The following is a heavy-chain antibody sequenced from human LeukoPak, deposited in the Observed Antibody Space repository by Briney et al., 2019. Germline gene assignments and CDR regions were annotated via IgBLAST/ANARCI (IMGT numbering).Heavy chain of an antibody. CDR1: GFTFSSYD. Sequence: PGGSLRLSCAASGFTFSSYDMHWVRQATGKGLEWVSAIGTAGDTYYPGSVKGRFTISRDNTKNSLYLQMNSLRAEDTAVYYCARTPRTWDCSSTSCYRNWFDPWGQGTLVTVSS. D-gene: IGHD2-2*01. CDR2: IGTAGDT. V-gene: IGHV3-13*01. CDR3: ARTPRTWDCSSTSCYRNWFDP. J-gene: IGHJ5*02.